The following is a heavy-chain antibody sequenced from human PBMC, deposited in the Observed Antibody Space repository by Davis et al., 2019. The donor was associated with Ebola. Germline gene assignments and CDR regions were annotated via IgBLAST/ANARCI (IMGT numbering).Heavy chain of an antibody. Sequence: SETLSLTCSVSGVSVSSFYWSWIRQPPGKGLEFIAYFYSTGRTNYNPSLKSRVTISVDTSKNQFSLKLSSVTAADTAVYYCARHPYSGWPRYFDYWGQGTLVTVSS. CDR3: ARHPYSGWPRYFDY. CDR2: FYSTGRT. D-gene: IGHD6-19*01. V-gene: IGHV4-59*08. J-gene: IGHJ4*02. CDR1: GVSVSSFY.